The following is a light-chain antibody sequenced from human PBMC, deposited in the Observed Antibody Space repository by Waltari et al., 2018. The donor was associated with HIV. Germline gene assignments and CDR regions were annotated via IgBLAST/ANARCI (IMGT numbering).Light chain of an antibody. CDR1: TSAFGPDHF. V-gene: IGLV2-14*03. CDR2: DVP. CDR3: TSFTSMFTVM. Sequence: QSALTQPAPVPGSPAQSITIPCTGSTSAFGPDHFISCYPQRPGGAPKVIISDVPSRPSGVSSRSAGSNSGNAASLTSSWLQAEDEAYYYGTSFTSMFTVMFGGGTKVTVL. J-gene: IGLJ3*02.